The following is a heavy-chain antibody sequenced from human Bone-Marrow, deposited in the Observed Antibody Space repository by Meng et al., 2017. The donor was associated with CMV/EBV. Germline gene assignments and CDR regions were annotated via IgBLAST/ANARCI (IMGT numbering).Heavy chain of an antibody. CDR3: AKDRRYCSITTSNSETGYYGMDV. V-gene: IGHV3-9*01. CDR2: ISWNSVNM. Sequence: SLKISCAASGFTFADYAMHWVRHAPGKGLEWVSGISWNSVNMGYADSVKGRFTISRDNAKSSLYLHMISLRPEDTALYYCAKDRRYCSITTSNSETGYYGMDVWGQGTTVTVSS. D-gene: IGHD2-2*01. J-gene: IGHJ6*02. CDR1: GFTFADYA.